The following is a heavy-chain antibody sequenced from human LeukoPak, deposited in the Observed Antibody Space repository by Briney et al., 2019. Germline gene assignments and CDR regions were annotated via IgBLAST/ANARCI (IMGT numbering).Heavy chain of an antibody. Sequence: GGSLRLSCAGSGLTFSDRYMNWVRQAPGKGLEWVSRSRNKANSYSTDYAASVKARFTISRDDSKNSVYLQMETLKTEDTAVYYCASPYPGYGDYEGDYWGQGTLVTVSS. CDR2: SRNKANSYST. V-gene: IGHV3-72*01. CDR3: ASPYPGYGDYEGDY. CDR1: GLTFSDRY. D-gene: IGHD4-17*01. J-gene: IGHJ4*02.